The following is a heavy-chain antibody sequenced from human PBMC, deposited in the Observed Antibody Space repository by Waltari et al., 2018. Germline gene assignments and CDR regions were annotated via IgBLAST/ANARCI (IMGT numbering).Heavy chain of an antibody. Sequence: QVQLLQSGAEVQKPGASVKVSCQASGYTFGDYYLNWVRQAPGQGLEWMGRINPHRGSGFANYAERFQDRVTVTMDSSINTVYLELRNLRSDDTAVYYCARDSATDTSGYWGYWGQGTLVSVSS. J-gene: IGHJ4*02. CDR1: GYTFGDYY. V-gene: IGHV1-2*06. D-gene: IGHD3-22*01. CDR2: INPHRGSGFA. CDR3: ARDSATDTSGYWGY.